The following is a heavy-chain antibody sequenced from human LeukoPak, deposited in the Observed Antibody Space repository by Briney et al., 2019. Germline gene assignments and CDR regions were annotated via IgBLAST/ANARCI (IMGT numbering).Heavy chain of an antibody. J-gene: IGHJ4*02. CDR1: GFTFSDYN. V-gene: IGHV3-23*01. CDR2: ISNSGGGT. CDR3: AKEFGSGYFDY. Sequence: GGSLRLSCAASGFTFSDYNMNWVRQAPGKGLEWVSAISNSGGGTYYADSVKGRFTISRDNSKNTLYLQMNSLRAEDTAVYFCAKEFGSGYFDYWGQGTLVTVSS. D-gene: IGHD2-15*01.